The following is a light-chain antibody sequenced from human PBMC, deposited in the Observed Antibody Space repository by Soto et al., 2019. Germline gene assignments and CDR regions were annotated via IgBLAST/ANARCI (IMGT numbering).Light chain of an antibody. CDR3: SSYAGRNNFHVV. V-gene: IGLV2-8*01. J-gene: IGLJ2*01. Sequence: QSALTQPPSASGSPGQSVTISCTGTSSDVGGYNYVSWYQQHPGKAPKLMIYEVSKRPSGVPDRFSGSKSGNTASLTVSGLQAEDEADDDCSSYAGRNNFHVVFGGGTKLTVL. CDR2: EVS. CDR1: SSDVGGYNY.